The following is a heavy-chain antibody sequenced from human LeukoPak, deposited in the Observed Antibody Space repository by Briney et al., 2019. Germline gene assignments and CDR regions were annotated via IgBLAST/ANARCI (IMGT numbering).Heavy chain of an antibody. CDR3: AKDKSVVVAATESYFDY. D-gene: IGHD2-15*01. Sequence: GGSLRLSCAASGFTFSSYAMSWVRQAPGKGLEWVSAINGSGGSTYYADSVKGRFTISRDNSKNTLYLQMNSLRAEDTAVYYCAKDKSVVVAATESYFDYWGQGTLVTVSS. CDR1: GFTFSSYA. J-gene: IGHJ4*02. CDR2: INGSGGST. V-gene: IGHV3-23*01.